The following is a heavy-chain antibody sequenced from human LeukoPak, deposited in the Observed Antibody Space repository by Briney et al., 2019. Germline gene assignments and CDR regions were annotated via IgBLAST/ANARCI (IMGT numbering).Heavy chain of an antibody. D-gene: IGHD3-22*01. CDR2: VSGGGGST. CDR1: GFTFTNFG. V-gene: IGHV3-23*01. CDR3: AKEKNSGYYYHFNY. Sequence: GGSLRLSCAASGFTFTNFGMSWVRQAPGKGLEWVSAVSGGGGSTFYADSVKGRFTFSRDNSKNTVYLRMNSLRAEDTAVYYCAKEKNSGYYYHFNYWGQGTLVTVSS. J-gene: IGHJ4*02.